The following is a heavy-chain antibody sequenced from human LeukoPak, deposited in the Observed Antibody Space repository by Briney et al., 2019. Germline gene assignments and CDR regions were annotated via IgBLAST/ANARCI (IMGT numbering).Heavy chain of an antibody. Sequence: GGSLRLSCAASGFTTSDNYITWVRQALGKGLEWVSAISGSGGSTYYADSVKGRFTISRDNAKNSLYLQMNSLRAEDMALYYCAKGFYGSGSYPDYWGQGTLVTVSS. D-gene: IGHD3-10*01. CDR1: GFTTSDNY. J-gene: IGHJ4*02. CDR3: AKGFYGSGSYPDY. CDR2: ISGSGGST. V-gene: IGHV3-23*01.